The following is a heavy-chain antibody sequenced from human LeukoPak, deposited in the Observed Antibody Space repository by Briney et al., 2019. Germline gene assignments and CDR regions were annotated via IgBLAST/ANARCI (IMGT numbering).Heavy chain of an antibody. J-gene: IGHJ4*02. CDR1: GFTFSSYW. Sequence: GGSLRLSCAASGFTFSSYWMSWVRQAPGKGLEWVANIKQDGSEKYYVDSVKGRFTISRDNTRNSLSLQMNSLRVEDTAVYYCARELNYVWGSFRYTGDFDYWGQGTLVTVSS. CDR2: IKQDGSEK. V-gene: IGHV3-7*01. D-gene: IGHD3-16*02. CDR3: ARELNYVWGSFRYTGDFDY.